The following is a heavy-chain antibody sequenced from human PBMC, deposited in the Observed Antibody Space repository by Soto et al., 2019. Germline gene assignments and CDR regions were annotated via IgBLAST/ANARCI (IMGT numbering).Heavy chain of an antibody. D-gene: IGHD3-22*01. Sequence: GASVKVSCKASGGTFSSYAISWVRQAPGQGLEWMGGIIPISGTANYAQKFQGRVTITADESTSTAYMELSSLRSEDTAVYYCARSRITMIVVVNPFDYWGQGTLVTVSS. CDR3: ARSRITMIVVVNPFDY. V-gene: IGHV1-69*13. J-gene: IGHJ4*02. CDR1: GGTFSSYA. CDR2: IIPISGTA.